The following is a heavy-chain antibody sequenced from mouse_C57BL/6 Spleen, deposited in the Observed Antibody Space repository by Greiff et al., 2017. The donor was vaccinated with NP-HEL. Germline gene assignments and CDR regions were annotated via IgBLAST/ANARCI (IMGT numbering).Heavy chain of an antibody. D-gene: IGHD2-14*01. V-gene: IGHV1-9*01. Sequence: QVQLQQSGAELMKPGASVTLSCKATGYTFTGYWIEWVQQRPGHGLEWIGEILPGSGSTNYNAQFTGQATFTADTSSNTAYMQLSSLPTEDSAIYYCAGGVRSAWFAYWGQGTLVTVSA. CDR2: ILPGSGST. J-gene: IGHJ3*01. CDR1: GYTFTGYW. CDR3: AGGVRSAWFAY.